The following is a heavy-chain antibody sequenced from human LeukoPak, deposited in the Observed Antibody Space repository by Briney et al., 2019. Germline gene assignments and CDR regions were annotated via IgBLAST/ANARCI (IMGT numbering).Heavy chain of an antibody. CDR2: IYHSGST. J-gene: IGHJ4*02. Sequence: PSETLSLTCTVSGGSISSGGYYWSWIRQPPGTGLEWIGSIYHSGSTTYNPSLKSRVTISVDTSKNQFSLKLSSVTAADTAVYYCARGKVRGVTYFDYWGQGTLVTVSS. CDR1: GGSISSGGYY. D-gene: IGHD3-10*01. V-gene: IGHV4-39*07. CDR3: ARGKVRGVTYFDY.